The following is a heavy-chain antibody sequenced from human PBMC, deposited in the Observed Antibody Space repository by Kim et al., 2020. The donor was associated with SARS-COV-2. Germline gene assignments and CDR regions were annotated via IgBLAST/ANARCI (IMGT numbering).Heavy chain of an antibody. CDR3: AKESLWGVARAGVFDR. V-gene: IGHV3-23*01. CDR2: ISGSGGRT. CDR1: GFTFSSYA. Sequence: GGSLRLSCAASGFTFSSYAMSWVRQAPGKGLEWVSAISGSGGRTYYTDSVKGRFTVSRDNCEHTLFLQMNSLRAEDTALYYCAKESLWGVARAGVFDRWG. D-gene: IGHD2-21*01. J-gene: IGHJ5*02.